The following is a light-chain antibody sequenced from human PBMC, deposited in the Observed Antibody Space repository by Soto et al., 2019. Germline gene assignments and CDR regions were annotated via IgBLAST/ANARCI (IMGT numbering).Light chain of an antibody. J-gene: IGKJ3*01. Sequence: DIQMTQSPSSLSASVGARVSITCQASEDIRTSLSWFQHNPGRAPKLLIYGASYLETGVPSRFRGSGSGTDFTLTISSLQPEDIATYYCQHYNNLPPFTFGPGTVVDVK. CDR3: QHYNNLPPFT. V-gene: IGKV1-33*01. CDR1: EDIRTS. CDR2: GAS.